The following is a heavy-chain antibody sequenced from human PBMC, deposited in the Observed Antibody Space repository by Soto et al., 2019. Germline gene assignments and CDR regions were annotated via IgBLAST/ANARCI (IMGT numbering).Heavy chain of an antibody. CDR1: SGSISSYY. D-gene: IGHD7-27*01. CDR3: ARAGWGPRTVDY. J-gene: IGHJ4*02. CDR2: IYYSGST. V-gene: IGHV4-59*01. Sequence: TSETLSLTCTVSSGSISSYYWNWIRQPPGKGLEWIGYIYYSGSTNYNPSLKSRVTISVDTSKNQFSLKLSSVTAADTAVYYCARAGWGPRTVDYWGQGTLVTVSS.